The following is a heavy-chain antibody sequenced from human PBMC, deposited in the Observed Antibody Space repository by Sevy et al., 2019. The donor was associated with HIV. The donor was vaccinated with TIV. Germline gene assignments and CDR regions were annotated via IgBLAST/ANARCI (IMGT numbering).Heavy chain of an antibody. Sequence: GGSLRLSCAASGFIFDYYGMHWVRQAPGKGLEGVALISHDGSKKYYADSVKGRFTISRDNSKNTLYLQMNTLRRDDTAAYFCTKDPPVYGDFPYGMDVWGQGTTVTVSS. CDR3: TKDPPVYGDFPYGMDV. D-gene: IGHD4-17*01. CDR1: GFIFDYYG. V-gene: IGHV3-30*18. J-gene: IGHJ6*02. CDR2: ISHDGSKK.